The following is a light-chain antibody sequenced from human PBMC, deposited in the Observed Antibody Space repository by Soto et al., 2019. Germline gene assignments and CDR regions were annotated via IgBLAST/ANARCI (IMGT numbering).Light chain of an antibody. J-gene: IGKJ5*01. CDR1: QSVSSSY. CDR3: QQYGSSSIT. V-gene: IGKV3-20*01. Sequence: ELVLTQSPGTLSLSPGERATLSCMASQSVSSSYLAWYQQNPGQAPRLLIYGASSRATGIPDRFSGSGSGTDFTLTISRLEPEDFAVYYCQQYGSSSITFGQGTRLEI. CDR2: GAS.